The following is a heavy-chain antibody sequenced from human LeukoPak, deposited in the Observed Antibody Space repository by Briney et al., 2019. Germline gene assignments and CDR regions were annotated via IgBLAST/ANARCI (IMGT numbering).Heavy chain of an antibody. J-gene: IGHJ5*02. Sequence: SETLSLTCTVSGGSITTYYWSWLPQPPGKALEWIAYIYYTGSTNYNPSLKSRVTISVDTSKNQVSLKLSSVTAADTAVYYCARHYSITGGRLSGYWLDPWGQGTLVTVSS. D-gene: IGHD7-27*01. CDR1: GGSITTYY. CDR3: ARHYSITGGRLSGYWLDP. CDR2: IYYTGST. V-gene: IGHV4-59*08.